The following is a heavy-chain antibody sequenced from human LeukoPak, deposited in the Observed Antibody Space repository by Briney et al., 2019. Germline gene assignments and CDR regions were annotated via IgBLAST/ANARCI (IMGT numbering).Heavy chain of an antibody. J-gene: IGHJ3*02. CDR1: GFTFSSYW. Sequence: GGSLRLSCVASGFTFSSYWMHWVRQAPGKGLVWVSRINSDGSSTKCADSVKGRFTISRDNAKNTLYLQMNSLRAEDTAVYYCAREGVLLWFGSRDAFDIWGQGTMVTVSS. V-gene: IGHV3-74*03. CDR2: INSDGSST. D-gene: IGHD3-10*01. CDR3: AREGVLLWFGSRDAFDI.